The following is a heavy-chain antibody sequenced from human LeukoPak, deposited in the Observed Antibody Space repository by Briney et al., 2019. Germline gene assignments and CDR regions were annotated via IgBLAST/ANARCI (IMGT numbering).Heavy chain of an antibody. Sequence: ASVKVSCKASGGTFSSYAISWVRQAPGQGLEWMGWINPNSGGTNYAQKFQGWVTMTRDTSISTAYMELSRLRSDDTAVYYCARDGWSSSSALDYWGQGTLVTVSS. V-gene: IGHV1-2*04. D-gene: IGHD6-6*01. CDR1: GGTFSSYA. CDR2: INPNSGGT. CDR3: ARDGWSSSSALDY. J-gene: IGHJ4*02.